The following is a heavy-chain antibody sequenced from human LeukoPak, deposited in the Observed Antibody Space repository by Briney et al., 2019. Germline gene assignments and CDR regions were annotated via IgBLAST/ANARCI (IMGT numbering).Heavy chain of an antibody. D-gene: IGHD6-13*01. J-gene: IGHJ5*02. CDR3: ARDRIAAGVKHNWFDP. V-gene: IGHV4-61*02. CDR1: GGSISSGSYC. CDR2: IYTSGST. Sequence: SQTLSLTWTVYGGSISSGSYCWSWIRKNAGRGLEWIERIYTSGSTNYNPSLKSRVTISVDTSKNQFSLKLSSVTAADTAVYYCARDRIAAGVKHNWFDPWGQGTLVTVSS.